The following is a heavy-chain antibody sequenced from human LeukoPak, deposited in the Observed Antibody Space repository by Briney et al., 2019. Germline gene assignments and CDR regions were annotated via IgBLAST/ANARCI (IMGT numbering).Heavy chain of an antibody. Sequence: ASVKVSCKASGYTFTSYDINWVRQATGQGLEWMGWMNPNSGNTGYAQKFQGRVTITRNTSISTAYMELSSLRSEDTAVYYCARRGGIGATYSYGYNYWGQGTLVTVSS. CDR1: GYTFTSYD. D-gene: IGHD5-18*01. V-gene: IGHV1-8*03. J-gene: IGHJ4*02. CDR2: MNPNSGNT. CDR3: ARRGGIGATYSYGYNY.